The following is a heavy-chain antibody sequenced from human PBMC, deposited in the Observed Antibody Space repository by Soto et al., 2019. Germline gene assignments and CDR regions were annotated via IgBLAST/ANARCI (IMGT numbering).Heavy chain of an antibody. D-gene: IGHD4-17*01. Sequence: QLQLQESGPGLVKPSETLSLTCTVSGASVTSSTCYWGWIRQPPGKGLEGIGSIYYSGGTYYTPALRSRVTISVDTSKNQVSLKLTSAPAADTAVYYCTNDYADYKSYYGMDVWGQGNTVTVSS. J-gene: IGHJ6*02. CDR2: IYYSGGT. V-gene: IGHV4-39*07. CDR3: TNDYADYKSYYGMDV. CDR1: GASVTSSTCY.